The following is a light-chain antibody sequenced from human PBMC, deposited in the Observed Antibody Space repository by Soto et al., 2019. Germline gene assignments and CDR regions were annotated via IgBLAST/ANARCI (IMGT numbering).Light chain of an antibody. CDR3: SSWTSTNTWV. CDR2: EVN. Sequence: QSALTQPASVSGSPGQSITISCTGPTSDISVYNYVSWFQQYPGKAPKLMIYEVNNRPSGVSSRFSASKSGNTASLTISGLQAEDEADYYCSSWTSTNTWVFGGGTKPTVL. V-gene: IGLV2-14*01. J-gene: IGLJ3*02. CDR1: TSDISVYNY.